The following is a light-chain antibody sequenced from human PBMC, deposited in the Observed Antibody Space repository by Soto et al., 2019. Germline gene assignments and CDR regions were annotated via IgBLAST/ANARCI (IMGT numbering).Light chain of an antibody. Sequence: QSVLTQPRSVSGSPGQSVTISCAGTSSDVGGYDYVSWFQKHPGKAPKLMIYDVSKRPSGVPDRFSGSKSGNTASLTISGLQAEDEADYYCCSYAGSPYVFGTGTKLTVL. CDR2: DVS. J-gene: IGLJ1*01. CDR3: CSYAGSPYV. V-gene: IGLV2-11*01. CDR1: SSDVGGYDY.